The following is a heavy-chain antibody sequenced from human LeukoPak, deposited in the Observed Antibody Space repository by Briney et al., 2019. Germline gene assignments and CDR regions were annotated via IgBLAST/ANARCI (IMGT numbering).Heavy chain of an antibody. CDR1: GFTFDDYG. J-gene: IGHJ4*02. D-gene: IGHD2-21*02. V-gene: IGHV3-20*04. CDR2: INWNGGST. Sequence: GGSLRLSCAASGFTFDDYGMSWVRQAPGKGLEWVSGINWNGGSTSYADSVKGRFTISRDNSKDTLFLQMHSLRPGDTAVYYCVREDTPATANYWGQGTLVTISS. CDR3: VREDTPATANY.